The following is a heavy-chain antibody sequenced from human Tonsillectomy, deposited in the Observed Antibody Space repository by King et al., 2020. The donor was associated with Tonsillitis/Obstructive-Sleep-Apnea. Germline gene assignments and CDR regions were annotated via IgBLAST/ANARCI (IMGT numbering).Heavy chain of an antibody. CDR1: GYSFTSYW. Sequence: VQLVESGAHMRKPGESLKISCKSSGYSFTSYWIGWVRQMPGKGLEWMGIIDPRDSDSTYSPSLQGQVTISADKSINTAFLQWNSLKASDTAMYYCAIKGVNSAFFDSWGQGTQVTVSS. V-gene: IGHV5-51*03. CDR3: AIKGVNSAFFDS. D-gene: IGHD2-21*01. J-gene: IGHJ4*02. CDR2: IDPRDSDS.